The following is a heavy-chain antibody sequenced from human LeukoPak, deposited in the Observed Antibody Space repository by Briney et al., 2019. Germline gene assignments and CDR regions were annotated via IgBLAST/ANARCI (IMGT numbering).Heavy chain of an antibody. CDR2: ISYDGSNK. Sequence: GGSLRLSCAASGFTFRSYAMHWVRQAPGKGLGWVAVISYDGSNKYYADSVKGRFTISRDNSKNTLYLQMNSLRAEDTAVYYCAREDEELQNWFDPWGQGTLVTVSS. V-gene: IGHV3-30-3*01. CDR3: AREDEELQNWFDP. D-gene: IGHD1-26*01. J-gene: IGHJ5*02. CDR1: GFTFRSYA.